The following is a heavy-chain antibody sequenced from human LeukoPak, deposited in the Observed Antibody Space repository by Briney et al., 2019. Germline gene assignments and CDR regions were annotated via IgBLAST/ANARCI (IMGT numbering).Heavy chain of an antibody. CDR3: ARAKDHYRGNDAFDI. D-gene: IGHD3-16*02. CDR1: GGSISSYY. CDR2: IYASGGT. Sequence: SETLSLTCTVSGGSISSYYWSWIRQSAGKGLEWIGRIYASGGTNYNPSLKSRVTMSVDTLKSQFSLKLNSVTAADTAVYSCARAKDHYRGNDAFDIWGQGTTVTVSS. J-gene: IGHJ3*02. V-gene: IGHV4-4*07.